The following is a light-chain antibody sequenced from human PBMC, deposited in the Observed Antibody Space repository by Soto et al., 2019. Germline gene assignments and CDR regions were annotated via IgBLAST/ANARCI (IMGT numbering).Light chain of an antibody. J-gene: IGLJ2*01. V-gene: IGLV2-8*01. Sequence: QSALTQPPSASGSPGQSVTISCTGTSSDVGGYNYVSWYQQHPGKAPKLMIYEVNKRPSGVPDRFSGSKSGNTASLAISGLQSEDEAYYYCAAWDDSLNGFVVFGGGTKLTVL. CDR3: AAWDDSLNGFVV. CDR2: EVN. CDR1: SSDVGGYNY.